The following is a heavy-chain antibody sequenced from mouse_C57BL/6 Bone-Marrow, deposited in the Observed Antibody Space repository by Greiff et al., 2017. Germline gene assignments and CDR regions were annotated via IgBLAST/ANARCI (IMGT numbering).Heavy chain of an antibody. J-gene: IGHJ2*01. CDR1: GYTFTDYY. V-gene: IGHV1-26*01. CDR3: ASPGVGY. D-gene: IGHD1-1*02. CDR2: INPNNGGT. Sequence: EVQLQPSGPELVKPGASVKISCKASGYTFTDYYMNWVKQSHGKSLEWIGDINPNNGGTSYNQKFKGKATLTVDKSSSTAYMELRSLTSEDSAVYYCASPGVGYWGQGTTLTVSS.